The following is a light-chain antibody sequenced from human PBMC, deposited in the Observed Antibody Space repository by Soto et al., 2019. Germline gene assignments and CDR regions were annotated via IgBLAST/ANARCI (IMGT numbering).Light chain of an antibody. CDR3: QQRSNWPPVT. Sequence: DTQMTQSPSTLSASVGDRVTITCRASQSFSTWLAWYQQKPGKAPRLLIYKASSLESGVPSRFSGSGSGTEFTLAISSLEPEDFAVYYCQQRSNWPPVTFGGGTKV. CDR1: QSFSTW. CDR2: KAS. V-gene: IGKV1-5*03. J-gene: IGKJ4*01.